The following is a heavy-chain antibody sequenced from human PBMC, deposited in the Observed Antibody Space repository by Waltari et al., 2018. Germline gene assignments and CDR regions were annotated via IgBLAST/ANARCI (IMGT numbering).Heavy chain of an antibody. CDR1: GFRVITKY. CDR2: LYSAGAT. Sequence: DVQVVESGGGLVQPGGSLRLSCAASGFRVITKYINWVRQAPGKGLGWVSILYSAGATYYADSVQGRFTVSRDNFRNTLYLQMNSLRAEDTAVYYCESMTYHYDSDGLLTDVIDLWGQGTKVTVSS. CDR3: ESMTYHYDSDGLLTDVIDL. J-gene: IGHJ3*01. D-gene: IGHD3-9*01. V-gene: IGHV3-66*02.